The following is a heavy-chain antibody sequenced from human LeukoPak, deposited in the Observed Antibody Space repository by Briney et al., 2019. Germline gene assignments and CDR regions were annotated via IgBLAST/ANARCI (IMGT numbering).Heavy chain of an antibody. Sequence: GASVKVSCKASGYTFTTYAIHWVRQAPGQGLEWLGWISAYNGNTNYAQKLQGRGTMTTDTSTSTAYMELMSLRSDDTAVYYCARGLLRFANDYWGQGTLVIVSS. J-gene: IGHJ4*02. V-gene: IGHV1-18*01. CDR3: ARGLLRFANDY. CDR1: GYTFTTYA. CDR2: ISAYNGNT. D-gene: IGHD3-3*01.